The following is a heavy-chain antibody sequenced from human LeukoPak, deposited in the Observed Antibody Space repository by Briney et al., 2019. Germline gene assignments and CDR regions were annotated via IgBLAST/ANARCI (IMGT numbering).Heavy chain of an antibody. CDR2: IYYSGST. D-gene: IGHD4-23*01. J-gene: IGHJ4*02. CDR1: GGSISSYY. CDR3: ARCLVGTPFDY. V-gene: IGHV4-59*01. Sequence: SETLSLTCTVSGGSISSYYWSWIRQPPGKGLEWIGYIYYSGSTNYNPSLKSRVTISVDTSKNQFSLKLSSVTAADTAVYYCARCLVGTPFDYWGQGTLVTVSS.